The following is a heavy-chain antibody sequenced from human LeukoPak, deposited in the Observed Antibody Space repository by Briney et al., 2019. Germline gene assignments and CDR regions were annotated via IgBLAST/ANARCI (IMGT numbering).Heavy chain of an antibody. D-gene: IGHD6-13*01. Sequence: KPSDTLSLTCTVSGGSISSYYWSWIRQPAAKGLEWIGRIYSSGTTTYNPSFKSRVTMSLDTSNNQLSLKLTSVTAADTAVYYCARVSPIPAAGSSYYFAMDVWGQGTTVTVSS. V-gene: IGHV4-4*07. CDR2: IYSSGTT. CDR3: ARVSPIPAAGSSYYFAMDV. J-gene: IGHJ6*02. CDR1: GGSISSYY.